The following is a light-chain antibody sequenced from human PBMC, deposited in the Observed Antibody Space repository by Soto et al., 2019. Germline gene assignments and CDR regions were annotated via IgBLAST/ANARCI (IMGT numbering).Light chain of an antibody. V-gene: IGKV3-11*01. J-gene: IGKJ4*01. CDR1: QSVSSY. CDR2: DAS. CDR3: QQRYNWPLT. Sequence: ENVLTQSPATLSLSPGESATLSCRASQSVSSYLAWYQQKPGQAPRLLMHDASDRATGIPARFSGSGSGTDFTLTISGLEPEDFAVYYCQQRYNWPLTFGGGTKVEIK.